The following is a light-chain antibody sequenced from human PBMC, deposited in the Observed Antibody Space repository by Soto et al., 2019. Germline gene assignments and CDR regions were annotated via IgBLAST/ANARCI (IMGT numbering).Light chain of an antibody. J-gene: IGKJ5*01. V-gene: IGKV3D-15*01. Sequence: ESLLEQSPANLSLSPGERAPLPCRASQSVSRYLAWYQQKPGQAPRLLIYGASSRATGIPDRFSGSGSAADFTLTISSLQSEDFAVYYCQQYNNWPPITFGQGTRLEI. CDR1: QSVSRY. CDR2: GAS. CDR3: QQYNNWPPIT.